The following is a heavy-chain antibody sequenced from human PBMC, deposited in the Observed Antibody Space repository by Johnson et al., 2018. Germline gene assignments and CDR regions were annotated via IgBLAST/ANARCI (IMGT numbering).Heavy chain of an antibody. CDR3: ARGGGIQLWFLGAFDI. J-gene: IGHJ3*02. D-gene: IGHD5-18*01. V-gene: IGHV3-21*01. CDR1: GFTFSTYS. Sequence: VQLVQSGGGLVKPGGSLRLSCAASGFTFSTYSMTWVRQAPGKGLEWVSSISSTSSYIYYTDSLKGRFTISRDNAKNSLYLEMSSLRAEDTAGYYCARGGGIQLWFLGAFDIWGQGTTVTVSS. CDR2: ISSTSSYI.